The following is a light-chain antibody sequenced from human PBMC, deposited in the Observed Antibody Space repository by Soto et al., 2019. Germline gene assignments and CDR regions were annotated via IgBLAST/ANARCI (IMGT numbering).Light chain of an antibody. V-gene: IGKV3-11*01. CDR1: QSVSSY. Sequence: EIVLTQSPATLSLSPGERATLSCRASQSVSSYLAWYQQKPGQAPRLLIYDASNRATGIPARFSGSGSGTDFTLTISSLEPEDFAVYYCQPRSNWPITCGQGTRLEIK. CDR2: DAS. CDR3: QPRSNWPIT. J-gene: IGKJ5*01.